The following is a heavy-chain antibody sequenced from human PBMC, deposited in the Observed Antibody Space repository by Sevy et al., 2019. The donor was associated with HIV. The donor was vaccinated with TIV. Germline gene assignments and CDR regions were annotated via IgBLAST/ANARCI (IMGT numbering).Heavy chain of an antibody. D-gene: IGHD2-8*01. J-gene: IGHJ4*02. Sequence: GGSLRLSCAASGFTFNIHSMSWVRQTPGKGLEWVATLSFGCGKINHADSVKGRFTMSRDDSKNAVYLQMNNLRVEDTAIYYCAREGCTKPHDYWGQGTLVTVSS. CDR3: AREGCTKPHDY. CDR2: LSFGCGKI. V-gene: IGHV3-23*01. CDR1: GFTFNIHS.